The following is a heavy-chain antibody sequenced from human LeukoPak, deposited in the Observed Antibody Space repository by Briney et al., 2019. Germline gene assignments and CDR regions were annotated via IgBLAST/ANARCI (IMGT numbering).Heavy chain of an antibody. CDR3: ARDLNRQDDYGAY. Sequence: ASVKVSCKASGYTFTGYYMHWVRQAPGQGLEWMGWINPNSGGTNYAQKFQGRVTMTRDTSISTAYMELSRLRSDDTAVYFCARDLNRQDDYGAYWGQGTLVTVSS. CDR1: GYTFTGYY. J-gene: IGHJ4*02. V-gene: IGHV1-2*02. CDR2: INPNSGGT.